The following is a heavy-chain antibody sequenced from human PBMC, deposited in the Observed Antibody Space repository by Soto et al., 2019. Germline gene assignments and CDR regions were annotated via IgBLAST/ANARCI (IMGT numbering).Heavy chain of an antibody. CDR3: ASVGYCSGGSCYDYYYYGMDA. CDR1: GGTFSIYA. Sequence: SVKVSCKASGGTFSIYAISWVRQAPGQGLEWMGGIIPIFGTANYAQKFQGRVTITADESTSTAYMELSSLRSEDTAVYYCASVGYCSGGSCYDYYYYGMDAWGQGTTVTVSS. J-gene: IGHJ6*02. CDR2: IIPIFGTA. V-gene: IGHV1-69*13. D-gene: IGHD2-15*01.